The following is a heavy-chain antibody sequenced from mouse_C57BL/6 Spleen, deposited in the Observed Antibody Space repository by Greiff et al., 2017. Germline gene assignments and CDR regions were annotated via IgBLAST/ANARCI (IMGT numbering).Heavy chain of an antibody. CDR2: IRLKSDNYAT. CDR3: TGGGYWYFDV. Sequence: EVKFEESGGGLVQPGGSMKLSCVASGFTFSNYWMNWVRQSPEKGLEWVAQIRLKSDNYATHYAESVKGRFTISRDDSKSSVYLQMNNLRAEDTGIYYCTGGGYWYFDVWGTGTTVTVSS. CDR1: GFTFSNYW. V-gene: IGHV6-3*01. J-gene: IGHJ1*03.